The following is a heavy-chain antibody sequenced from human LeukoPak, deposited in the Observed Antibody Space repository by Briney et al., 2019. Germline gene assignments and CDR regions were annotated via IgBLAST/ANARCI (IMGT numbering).Heavy chain of an antibody. CDR3: AKGCRVGATNPRDAFDI. J-gene: IGHJ3*02. Sequence: PGGSLRPSCAASGFTFSSYAMSWVRQAPGKGLEWVSAISGSGGSTYYADSVKGRFTISRDNSKNTLYLQMNSLRAEDTAVYYCAKGCRVGATNPRDAFDIWGQGTMVTVSS. CDR1: GFTFSSYA. V-gene: IGHV3-23*01. CDR2: ISGSGGST. D-gene: IGHD1-26*01.